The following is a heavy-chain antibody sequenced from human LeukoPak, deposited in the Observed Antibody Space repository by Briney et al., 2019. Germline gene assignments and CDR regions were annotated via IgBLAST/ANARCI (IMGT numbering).Heavy chain of an antibody. J-gene: IGHJ6*03. CDR1: GGSISSYY. D-gene: IGHD3-22*01. V-gene: IGHV4-59*01. CDR3: ARSSEGRYYYDSSGFSYYYYYMDV. Sequence: SETLSLTCTVSGGSISSYYWSWIRQPPGKGLEWIGYIYYSGSTYYNPSLRSRVTISVDTSKNRFSLKLSSVTAADTAVYYCARSSEGRYYYDSSGFSYYYYYMDVWGKGTTVTISS. CDR2: IYYSGST.